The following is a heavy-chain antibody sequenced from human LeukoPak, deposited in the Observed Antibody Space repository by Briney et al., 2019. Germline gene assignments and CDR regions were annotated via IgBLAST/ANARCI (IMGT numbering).Heavy chain of an antibody. CDR2: IIPVLNIT. Sequence: SSVKVSCKTSGGTLSSSAITWVRQAPGQGLEWMGRIIPVLNITTYAQKFQGSVTITADTSTSTVYMELSSLRSEETAVYYCARDQGLTAPPPYGLDVWGQGTTVIVSS. V-gene: IGHV1-69*04. D-gene: IGHD5-18*01. CDR1: GGTLSSSA. CDR3: ARDQGLTAPPPYGLDV. J-gene: IGHJ6*02.